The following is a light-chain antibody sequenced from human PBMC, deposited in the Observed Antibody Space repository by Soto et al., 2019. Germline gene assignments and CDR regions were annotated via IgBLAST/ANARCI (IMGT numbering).Light chain of an antibody. V-gene: IGLV2-14*03. CDR1: SGDVGDYKY. Sequence: QSALTQPASVSGSPGQSITISCTGTSGDVGDYKYVSWYQQHPGKAPKLMIYDVNNRPLGVSNRFSGSKSGNTASLTISGLQAEDEADYYCSSDTSSSTYVFGTGTKVTVL. CDR2: DVN. CDR3: SSDTSSSTYV. J-gene: IGLJ1*01.